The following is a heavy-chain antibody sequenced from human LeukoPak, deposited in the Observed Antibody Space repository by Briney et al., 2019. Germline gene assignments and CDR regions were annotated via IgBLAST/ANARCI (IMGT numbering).Heavy chain of an antibody. CDR2: ISGSGGST. V-gene: IGHV3-23*01. J-gene: IGHJ4*02. CDR3: AKDKVETMTTVTSGDY. Sequence: GGSLRLSCATSGFTFTNYAMSWVRQAPGKGLEWVSAISGSGGSTYYADSVKGRFTISRDNSKNTLYLQMNSLRAEDTAVYYCAKDKVETMTTVTSGDYWGQGTLVTVSS. D-gene: IGHD4-17*01. CDR1: GFTFTNYA.